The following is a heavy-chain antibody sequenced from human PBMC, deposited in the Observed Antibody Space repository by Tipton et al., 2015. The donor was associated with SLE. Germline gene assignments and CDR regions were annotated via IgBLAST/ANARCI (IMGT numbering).Heavy chain of an antibody. Sequence: SLRLSCAASGFTFSSYWMSWVRQAPGKGLEWVANIKQDGSEKYYVDSVKGRFTISRDNAKNSLYLQMNSLRAEDTAVYYCARRGQEMATIPFDYWGQGTLFTVSS. D-gene: IGHD5-24*01. V-gene: IGHV3-7*01. CDR3: ARRGQEMATIPFDY. J-gene: IGHJ4*02. CDR1: GFTFSSYW. CDR2: IKQDGSEK.